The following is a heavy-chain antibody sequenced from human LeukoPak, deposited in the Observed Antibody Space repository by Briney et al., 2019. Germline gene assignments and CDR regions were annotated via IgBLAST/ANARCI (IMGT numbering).Heavy chain of an antibody. CDR1: GGSISSSNW. D-gene: IGHD3-22*01. CDR2: IYHSGST. V-gene: IGHV4-4*02. J-gene: IGHJ4*02. Sequence: PSETLSLTCAVSGGSISSSNWWSWVRQPPGKGLEWIGEIYHSGSTNYNPSLKSRVTISVDKSKNQFSLKLSSVTAADTAVYYCVRSAFHAGSGNYYDYWGQGTLVTVSS. CDR3: VRSAFHAGSGNYYDY.